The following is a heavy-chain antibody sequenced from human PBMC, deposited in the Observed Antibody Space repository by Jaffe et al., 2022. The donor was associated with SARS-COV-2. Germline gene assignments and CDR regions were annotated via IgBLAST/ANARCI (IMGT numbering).Heavy chain of an antibody. CDR3: ASHPSGYGGPNWYFDL. D-gene: IGHD4-17*01. Sequence: QLQLQESGPGLVKPSETLSLTCTVSGGSISSSSYYWGWIRQPPGKGLEWIGSIYYSGSTYYNPSLKSRVTISVDTSKNQFSLKLSSVTAADTAVYYCASHPSGYGGPNWYFDLWGRGTLVTVSS. V-gene: IGHV4-39*01. CDR1: GGSISSSSYY. CDR2: IYYSGST. J-gene: IGHJ2*01.